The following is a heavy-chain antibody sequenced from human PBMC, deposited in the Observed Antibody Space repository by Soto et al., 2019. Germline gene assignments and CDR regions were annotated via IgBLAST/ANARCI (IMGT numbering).Heavy chain of an antibody. CDR3: ASSSGGTVPLDAFDI. D-gene: IGHD2-15*01. V-gene: IGHV4-34*01. J-gene: IGHJ3*02. Sequence: QVQLQQWGAGLLKPSETLSLTCAVYGGSFSGYYWSWIRQPPGKGLEWIGEINHSGSTNYNPSLKSRVIISVDTSKNQFSLKLSSVTAADTAVYYCASSSGGTVPLDAFDIWGQGTMVTVSS. CDR2: INHSGST. CDR1: GGSFSGYY.